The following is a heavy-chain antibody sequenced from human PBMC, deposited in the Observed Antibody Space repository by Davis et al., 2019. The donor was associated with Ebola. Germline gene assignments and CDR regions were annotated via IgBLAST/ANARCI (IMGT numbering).Heavy chain of an antibody. CDR2: IYSGGST. CDR3: ARAVYDFWSGHFDP. V-gene: IGHV3-66*01. D-gene: IGHD3-3*01. CDR1: GFTFSSYG. Sequence: GGSLRLSCAASGFTFSSYGMHWVRQAPGKGLEWVSVIYSGGSTYYADSVKGRFTISRDNSKNTLYLQMNSLRAEDTAVYYCARAVYDFWSGHFDPWGQGTLVTVSS. J-gene: IGHJ5*02.